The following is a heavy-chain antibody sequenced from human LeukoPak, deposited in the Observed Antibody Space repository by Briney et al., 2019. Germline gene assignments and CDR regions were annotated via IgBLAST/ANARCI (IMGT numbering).Heavy chain of an antibody. CDR3: ARVDTAMVAGGGDY. Sequence: ASVKVSCKASGYTFTGYYMHWARQAPGQGLEWMGWINPNSGGTKYAQKFKGRVTMTRDTSISTAYMELSRLRSDDTAVYYCARVDTAMVAGGGDYWGQGTLVTVSS. J-gene: IGHJ4*02. V-gene: IGHV1-2*02. D-gene: IGHD5-18*01. CDR2: INPNSGGT. CDR1: GYTFTGYY.